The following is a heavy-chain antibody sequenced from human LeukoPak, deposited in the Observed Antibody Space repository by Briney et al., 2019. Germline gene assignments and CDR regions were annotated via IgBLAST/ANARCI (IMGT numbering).Heavy chain of an antibody. V-gene: IGHV1-2*02. J-gene: IGHJ4*02. D-gene: IGHD6-13*01. CDR3: ARAQYLTAPSGTFANS. CDR1: GYTFTDYF. Sequence: ASVKVSCKASGYTFTDYFLHWVRRAPGQEFELMGWINPNSGATHYTQRFQGRVTMTRATSLSTAYLQLNSLTSDDTAMYYCARAQYLTAPSGTFANSWGQGTLVTVSS. CDR2: INPNSGAT.